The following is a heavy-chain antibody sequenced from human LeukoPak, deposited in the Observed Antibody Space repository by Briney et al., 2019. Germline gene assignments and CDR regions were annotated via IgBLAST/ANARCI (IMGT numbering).Heavy chain of an antibody. J-gene: IGHJ3*02. Sequence: PGRSLRLSCAASGFTFSSYGMHWVRQAPGKGLEWVTFIRYDGSKKYYADSVKGRFTISRDNSKNTLYLQMNSLRAEDTALYYCASTDSWEAFDIWGQGTMVTVSS. D-gene: IGHD3-22*01. V-gene: IGHV3-33*08. CDR2: IRYDGSKK. CDR3: ASTDSWEAFDI. CDR1: GFTFSSYG.